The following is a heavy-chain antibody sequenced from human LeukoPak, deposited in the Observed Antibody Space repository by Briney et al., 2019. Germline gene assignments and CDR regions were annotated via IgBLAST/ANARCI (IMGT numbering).Heavy chain of an antibody. CDR2: ISSSSSYI. CDR1: GFTFSNYE. CDR3: ARDPTSYYDILTGYYWPYYFDY. Sequence: GGSLRLSCAASGFTFSNYEMNWVRQAPGKGLEWVSSISSSSSYIYYADSVKGRFTISRGNAENSLYLQMNSLRAEDTAVYYCARDPTSYYDILTGYYWPYYFDYWGQGTLVTVSS. V-gene: IGHV3-21*01. D-gene: IGHD3-9*01. J-gene: IGHJ4*02.